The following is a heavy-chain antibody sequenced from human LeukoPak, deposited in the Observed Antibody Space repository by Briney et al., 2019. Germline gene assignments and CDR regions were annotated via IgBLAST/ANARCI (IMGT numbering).Heavy chain of an antibody. CDR1: GFTFSSYE. V-gene: IGHV3-48*03. CDR2: ISSSGSTI. CDR3: ARGLRFGELFPGY. D-gene: IGHD3-10*01. J-gene: IGHJ4*02. Sequence: GGSLRLSCAASGFTFSSYEMNWVRQAPGKGLEWVSYISSSGSTIYYADSVKGRFTISRDNAKNSLYLQMNSLRAEDTAVYYCARGLRFGELFPGYWGQGTLVTVSS.